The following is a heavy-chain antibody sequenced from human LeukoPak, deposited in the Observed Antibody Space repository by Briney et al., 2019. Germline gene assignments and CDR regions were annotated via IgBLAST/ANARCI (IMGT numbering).Heavy chain of an antibody. D-gene: IGHD2-8*01. J-gene: IGHJ4*02. CDR1: GFTFSRYW. V-gene: IGHV3-7*01. Sequence: GGSLRLSCAASGFTFSRYWMTWVRQAPGKGLEWVANIKQDGSKRYHVDSVKGRFTISRDNAKNSLYLQMNSLRAEDTAVYYCARDRYAVYWGQGTLVTVSS. CDR2: IKQDGSKR. CDR3: ARDRYAVY.